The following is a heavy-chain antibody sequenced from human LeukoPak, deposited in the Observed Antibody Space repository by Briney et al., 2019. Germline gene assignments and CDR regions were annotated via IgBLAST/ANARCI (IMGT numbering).Heavy chain of an antibody. D-gene: IGHD3-10*01. Sequence: ASVKVSCKVSGYTLTELSMHWVRQAPGKGLEWMGGFDPEDGETIYAQKFQGRVTMTEDTSTDTAYMELSSLRSEDTAVYYCATAYGSGSYYKPLVDYWGQRTLVIVSS. CDR3: ATAYGSGSYYKPLVDY. V-gene: IGHV1-24*01. CDR1: GYTLTELS. CDR2: FDPEDGET. J-gene: IGHJ4*02.